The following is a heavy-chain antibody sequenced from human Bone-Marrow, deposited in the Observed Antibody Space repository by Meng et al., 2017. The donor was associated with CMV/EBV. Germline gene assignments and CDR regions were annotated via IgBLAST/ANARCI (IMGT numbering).Heavy chain of an antibody. CDR1: GFTFSNAR. Sequence: GESLKISCAASGFTFSNARMSWVRQAPGKGLEWVGRIESKTDGGTTDYAAPVKGRFTISRDDSKNTLYLQMNSLKTEDTAVYYCTTDGVVVVPAAFDYWGQGTLVTVSS. V-gene: IGHV3-15*04. CDR3: TTDGVVVVPAAFDY. D-gene: IGHD2-2*01. J-gene: IGHJ4*02. CDR2: IESKTDGGTT.